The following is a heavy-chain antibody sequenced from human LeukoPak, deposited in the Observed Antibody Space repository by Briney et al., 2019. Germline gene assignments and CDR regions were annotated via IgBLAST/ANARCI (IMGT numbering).Heavy chain of an antibody. Sequence: GGSLRLSCAASGFTFSSYWMSWVRQAPGKGLEWVANIKQDGSEKYYVDSVKGRFTISRDNAKNSLYLQMNSLRAEDTAVYYCAGDDGYSYDWFDPWGQGTLVTVSS. CDR2: IKQDGSEK. J-gene: IGHJ5*02. V-gene: IGHV3-7*01. CDR3: AGDDGYSYDWFDP. D-gene: IGHD5-18*01. CDR1: GFTFSSYW.